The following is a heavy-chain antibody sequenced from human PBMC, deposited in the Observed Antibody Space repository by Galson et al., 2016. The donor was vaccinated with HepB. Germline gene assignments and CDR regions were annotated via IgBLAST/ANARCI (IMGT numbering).Heavy chain of an antibody. D-gene: IGHD3-3*01. Sequence: SLRLSCAGSQFTFRDYAIHWVRQAPGKGLEWVAIISYNGRSGYYSDSVEGLFTISRDNSKNTVYLQMNSLSPEDTAVYLCAKTKRSLEWYGAYDVWGQGTMVTVSS. J-gene: IGHJ3*01. CDR2: ISYNGRSG. CDR1: QFTFRDYA. V-gene: IGHV3-30*18. CDR3: AKTKRSLEWYGAYDV.